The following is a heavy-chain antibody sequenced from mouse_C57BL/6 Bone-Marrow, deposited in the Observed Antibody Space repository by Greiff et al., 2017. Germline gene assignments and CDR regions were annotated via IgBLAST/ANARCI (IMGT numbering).Heavy chain of an antibody. CDR1: GYTFTSYW. D-gene: IGHD1-1*01. V-gene: IGHV1-64*01. J-gene: IGHJ2*01. CDR2: IHPNSGST. CDR3: AGVFTTVVATDY. Sequence: VQLQQPGAELVKPGASVKLSCKASGYTFTSYWMHWVKQRPGQGLEWIGMIHPNSGSTNYNEKFKSKATLTVDKSSSTAYMQLSSLTSEDSAVSDYAGVFTTVVATDYWGQGTTLTVSA.